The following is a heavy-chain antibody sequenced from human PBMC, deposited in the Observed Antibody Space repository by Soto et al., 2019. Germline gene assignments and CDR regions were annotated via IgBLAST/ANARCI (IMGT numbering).Heavy chain of an antibody. J-gene: IGHJ2*01. CDR3: ARPLWRDDYNWGYFDL. CDR2: ISYDGSNK. Sequence: QVQLVESGGGVVQPGRSLRLSCAASGFTFSSYAMHWVRQAPGKGLEWVAVISYDGSNKYYTDSVKGRFTISRDNSKNSLYLPMNSLRAEDTAVYSCARPLWRDDYNWGYFDLWGRGTLVTVSS. D-gene: IGHD4-4*01. V-gene: IGHV3-30-3*01. CDR1: GFTFSSYA.